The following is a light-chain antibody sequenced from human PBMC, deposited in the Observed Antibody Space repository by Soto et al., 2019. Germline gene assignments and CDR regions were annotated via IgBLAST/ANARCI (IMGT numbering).Light chain of an antibody. J-gene: IGLJ2*01. CDR2: DVS. CDR1: SSDVGGYNY. CDR3: SSYTSSSTPG. V-gene: IGLV2-14*01. Sequence: QSALTRPASVSGSPGQSITISCTGTSSDVGGYNYVSWYQQHPGKAPKLMIYDVSNRPSGVSNRFSGSKSGNTASLTISGLQAEDEAHYYCSSYTSSSTPGFGRGTKLTVL.